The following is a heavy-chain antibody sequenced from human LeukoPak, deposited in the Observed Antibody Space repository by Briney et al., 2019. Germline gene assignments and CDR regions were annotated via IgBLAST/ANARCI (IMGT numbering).Heavy chain of an antibody. CDR2: INGDESST. CDR3: ARDKVVRGSAFGSGWFDP. CDR1: GFTFSSYY. J-gene: IGHJ5*02. D-gene: IGHD3-10*01. Sequence: GGSLRLSCAASGFTFSSYYMHWVRQVPGKGLVWVSRINGDESSTTYADSVKGRFTISRDNAKNTLYLQMNSLRAEDTAVYYCARDKVVRGSAFGSGWFDPWGQGTLVTVSS. V-gene: IGHV3-74*01.